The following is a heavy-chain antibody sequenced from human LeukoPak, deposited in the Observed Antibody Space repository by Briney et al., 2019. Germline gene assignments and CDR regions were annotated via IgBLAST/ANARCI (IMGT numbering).Heavy chain of an antibody. Sequence: PGGSLRLSCAASGFAFSSNWMHWVRQTPGKGLVWVSRVNSGGSDTSYADSVEGRFTISRDNAKNTLYLQMNSLKGEDTAVYYCATSLGPLTEYWGQGTLVTVSS. CDR3: ATSLGPLTEY. CDR2: VNSGGSDT. V-gene: IGHV3-74*01. CDR1: GFAFSSNW. J-gene: IGHJ4*02. D-gene: IGHD7-27*01.